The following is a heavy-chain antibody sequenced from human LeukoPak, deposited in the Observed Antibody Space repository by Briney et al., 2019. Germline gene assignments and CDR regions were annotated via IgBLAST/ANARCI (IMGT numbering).Heavy chain of an antibody. CDR3: VRETTGTGTGYFDP. CDR2: IDPNSGVT. CDR1: SYTFSVYY. J-gene: IGHJ5*02. Sequence: ASVKVSCKTSSYTFSVYYIHWVRHAPRQGLEWMGWIDPNSGVTNYAQKFQGSVILTRDTSITTAYMGLSSLRSHDTAVYSCVRETTGTGTGYFDPWGQGTLVTVSS. V-gene: IGHV1-2*02. D-gene: IGHD1-1*01.